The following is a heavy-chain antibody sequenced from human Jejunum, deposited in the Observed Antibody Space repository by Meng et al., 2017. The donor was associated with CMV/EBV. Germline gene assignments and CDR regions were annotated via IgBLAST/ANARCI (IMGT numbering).Heavy chain of an antibody. J-gene: IGHJ3*02. CDR3: TRESGYLI. CDR2: IFGGGSST. CDR1: GFTFSSYA. V-gene: IGHV3-23*03. D-gene: IGHD5-12*01. Sequence: LRLSCAGSGFTFSSYAMSWVRQAPGKGPEWVSFIFGGGSSTYYADSVKGRFTISKDDSKNTLYLQMNSLRVEDTAVYYCTRESGYLIWGQGTTVTVS.